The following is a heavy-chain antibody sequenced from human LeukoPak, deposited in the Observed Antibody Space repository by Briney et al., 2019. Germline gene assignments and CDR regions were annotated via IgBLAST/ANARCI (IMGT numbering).Heavy chain of an antibody. CDR3: ARIYDSSGYFDY. D-gene: IGHD3-22*01. J-gene: IGHJ4*02. CDR1: AYSFTTYW. Sequence: GESLKISCKGSAYSFTTYWIGWVRQMPGKGLEWMGVIYPGDSDTRYSPSFQGQVTISADKSISTAYLQWSSLKASDTAMYYCARIYDSSGYFDYWGQGTLVTVSS. V-gene: IGHV5-51*01. CDR2: IYPGDSDT.